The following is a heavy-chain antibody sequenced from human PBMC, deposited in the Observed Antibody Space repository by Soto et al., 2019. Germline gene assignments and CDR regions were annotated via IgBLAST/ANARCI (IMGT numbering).Heavy chain of an antibody. CDR2: INAFNGNT. CDR1: GYTFISYG. Sequence: QVQLVQSGAEVKKPGASVKVSCKASGYTFISYGITWVRQAPGQGLEWMGWINAFNGNTNYAQKLQGRVTMTRDTSTSTAYMEMRSLRSDDTAVYYCARAPVAGTYFDYWGQGTLVTVSS. J-gene: IGHJ4*02. V-gene: IGHV1-18*01. CDR3: ARAPVAGTYFDY. D-gene: IGHD6-19*01.